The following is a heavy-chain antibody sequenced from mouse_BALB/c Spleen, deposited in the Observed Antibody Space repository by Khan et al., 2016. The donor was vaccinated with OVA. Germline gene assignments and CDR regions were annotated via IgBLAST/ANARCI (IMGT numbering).Heavy chain of an antibody. CDR2: IAPANGNT. Sequence: VQLKQSGAELVKPGASVKLSCTASGFNIKDNYLHWVKQRPEQGLEWIGRIAPANGNTNYDQKFKGKATLTAEKSSNTSYLQLNSLTSEDTAVFYSALPACVPRDFEVCGAETTLTVSS. V-gene: IGHV14-3*02. CDR1: GFNIKDNY. CDR3: ALPACVPRDFEV. J-gene: IGHJ1*01.